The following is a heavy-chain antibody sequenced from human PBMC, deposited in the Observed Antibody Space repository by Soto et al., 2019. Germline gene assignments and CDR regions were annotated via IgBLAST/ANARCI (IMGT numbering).Heavy chain of an antibody. CDR1: GGSFSGYY. V-gene: IGHV4-34*01. CDR3: ARGLSSSTPGFDY. CDR2: INHSGST. D-gene: IGHD6-6*01. Sequence: SETLSLTCAVYGGSFSGYYWSWIRQPPGKGLEWIGEINHSGSTNYNPSLKSRVTISVDTSKNQFSLKLSSVTAADTAGYYCARGLSSSTPGFDYWGQGTLVTVSS. J-gene: IGHJ4*02.